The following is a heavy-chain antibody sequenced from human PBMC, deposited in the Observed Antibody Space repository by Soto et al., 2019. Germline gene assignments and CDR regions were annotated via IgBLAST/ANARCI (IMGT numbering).Heavy chain of an antibody. V-gene: IGHV2-5*02. D-gene: IGHD6-19*01. CDR1: GFSLSTIGEG. CDR2: IYWDDEK. CDR3: AHKIRGSGWVRGAFDI. Sequence: QITLKESGPTLVKPTQTLTLTCTFSGFSLSTIGEGVGWMRQPPGKPLEWLALIYWDDEKRYSPSRKSMLTITKDTSKNHVVLTMPTMDPVDTATYYCAHKIRGSGWVRGAFDIWGQGTMVTVSS. J-gene: IGHJ3*02.